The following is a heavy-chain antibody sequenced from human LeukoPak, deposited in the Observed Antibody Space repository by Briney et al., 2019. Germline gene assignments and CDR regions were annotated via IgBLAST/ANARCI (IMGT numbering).Heavy chain of an antibody. V-gene: IGHV3-23*01. CDR1: GFTFSSFA. J-gene: IGHJ4*02. CDR3: AILSAVAADY. CDR2: VSGTSGIT. D-gene: IGHD6-19*01. Sequence: GGSLRLSCAASGFTFSSFAVNWVRQAPGKGLEWVSAVSGTSGITYYSDSVTGRFTISRDNSKNTLYLQMNSLRAEDTAVYYCAILSAVAADYWGQGTLVTVSS.